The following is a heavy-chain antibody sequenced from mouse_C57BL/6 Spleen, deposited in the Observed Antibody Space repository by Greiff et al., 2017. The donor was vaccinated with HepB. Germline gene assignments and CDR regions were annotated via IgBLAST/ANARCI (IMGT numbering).Heavy chain of an antibody. CDR3: ASFYSYYFDY. V-gene: IGHV2-2*01. D-gene: IGHD2-12*01. J-gene: IGHJ2*01. Sequence: VKVVESGPGLVQPSQSLSITCTVSGFSLTSYGVHWVRQSPGKGLEWLGVIWSGGSTDYNAAFISRLSISKDNSKSQVFFKMNSLQADDTAIYYCASFYSYYFDYWGQGTTLTVSS. CDR2: IWSGGST. CDR1: GFSLTSYG.